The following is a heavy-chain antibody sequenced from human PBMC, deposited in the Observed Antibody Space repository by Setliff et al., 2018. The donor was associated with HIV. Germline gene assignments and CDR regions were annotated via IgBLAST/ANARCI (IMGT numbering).Heavy chain of an antibody. D-gene: IGHD6-13*01. V-gene: IGHV3-74*03. J-gene: IGHJ4*02. CDR1: GFTFSAYW. CDR3: AKPPRPSSWPQYYFDY. CDR2: IKGDGSTT. Sequence: GGSLRLSCAASGFTFSAYWMHWVRQSPGRGLVGVSHIKGDGSTTKYADSVKGRFTISRDNAKNTLYLQMNSLRAEDTAVYYCAKPPRPSSWPQYYFDYWGQGTLVTV.